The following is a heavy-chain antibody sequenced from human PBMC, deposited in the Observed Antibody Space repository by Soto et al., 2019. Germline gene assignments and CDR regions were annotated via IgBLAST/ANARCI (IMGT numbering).Heavy chain of an antibody. CDR1: GGSISSSSYY. J-gene: IGHJ4*02. CDR2: IYYSGST. V-gene: IGHV4-39*01. Sequence: SETLSLTCTVSGGSISSSSYYWGWIRQPPGKGLEWIGSIYYSGSTYYNPSLKSRVTISVDTSKNQFSLKLSSVTAADTAVYYCARHEPAPHYYGSGSPYYFDYWGQG. D-gene: IGHD3-10*01. CDR3: ARHEPAPHYYGSGSPYYFDY.